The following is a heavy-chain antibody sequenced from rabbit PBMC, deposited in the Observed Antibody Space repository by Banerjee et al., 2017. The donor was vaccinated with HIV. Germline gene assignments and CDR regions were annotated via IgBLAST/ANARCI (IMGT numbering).Heavy chain of an antibody. J-gene: IGHJ4*01. D-gene: IGHD4-2*01. CDR1: GIDFSSGYD. V-gene: IGHV1S45*01. Sequence: QQQLEESGGGLVKPGGTLTLTCKASGIDFSSGYDMCWVRQAPGKGLEWIACIGAGSSGSTYYASWAKGRFTISKPSSTTVTLQMASLTAADTATYFCARRSGNRPNLWGPGTLVTVS. CDR2: IGAGSSGST. CDR3: ARRSGNRPNL.